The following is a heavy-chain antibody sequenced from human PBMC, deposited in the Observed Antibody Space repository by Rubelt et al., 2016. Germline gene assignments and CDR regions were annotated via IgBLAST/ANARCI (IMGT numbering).Heavy chain of an antibody. CDR1: GGSFSGYY. V-gene: IGHV4-34*01. CDR2: LYHDGRT. Sequence: QVQLQQWGAGLLKPSETLSLTCAVYGGSFSGYYWSWIRQPPGKGLEWIGSLYHDGRTYFNPSLRSRVTISLDTSKNQFSLTRTSVTAADTAVYFCARHRIIRDMTLGGWFDPWGQGTLATVSS. J-gene: IGHJ5*02. CDR3: ARHRIIRDMTLGGWFDP. D-gene: IGHD3-16*01.